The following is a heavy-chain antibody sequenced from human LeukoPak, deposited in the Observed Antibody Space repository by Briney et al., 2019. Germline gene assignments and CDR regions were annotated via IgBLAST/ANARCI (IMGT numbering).Heavy chain of an antibody. D-gene: IGHD5-12*01. CDR1: GGSISSYY. CDR3: ASGYSGYDPFFDY. CDR2: IYYSGST. V-gene: IGHV4-59*08. J-gene: IGHJ4*02. Sequence: SETLSLTCTVSGGSISSYYWSWTRQPPGKGLEWIGYIYYSGSTNYNPSLKSRVTISVDTSKNQFSLKLSSVTAADTAVYYCASGYSGYDPFFDYWGQGTLVTVSS.